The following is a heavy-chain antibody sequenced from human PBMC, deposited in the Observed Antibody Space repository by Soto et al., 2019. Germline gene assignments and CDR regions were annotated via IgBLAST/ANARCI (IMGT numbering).Heavy chain of an antibody. CDR3: ATDPGGYSFGY. D-gene: IGHD3-22*01. CDR2: ISSSGGTT. J-gene: IGHJ4*02. Sequence: GGSLRLSCAASEFSFSSYAMSWVRQAPGKGLEWVSGISSSGGTTDYTDSVKGRFTISRDNSKNTLYLQMNSLRAEDTAVYYCATDPGGYSFGYWGQGTLVTVSS. CDR1: EFSFSSYA. V-gene: IGHV3-23*01.